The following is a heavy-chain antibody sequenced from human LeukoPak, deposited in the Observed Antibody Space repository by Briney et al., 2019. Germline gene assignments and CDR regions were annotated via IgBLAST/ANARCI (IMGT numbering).Heavy chain of an antibody. J-gene: IGHJ3*02. V-gene: IGHV4-30-4*08. D-gene: IGHD4-17*01. Sequence: PSETLSLTCTVSGVSMSSGAFYWSWIRQHPGKGLEWIGNNTDSGSTYYNPSLKIRVTISVDRSKNQFSLKLTSVTAADTAVYYCARAFPFDDYGDPYAFDIWGQGTMVTVSS. CDR1: GVSMSSGAFY. CDR2: NTDSGST. CDR3: ARAFPFDDYGDPYAFDI.